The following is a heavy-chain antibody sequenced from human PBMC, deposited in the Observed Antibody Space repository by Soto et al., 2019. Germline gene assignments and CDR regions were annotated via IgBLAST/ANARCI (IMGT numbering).Heavy chain of an antibody. J-gene: IGHJ4*02. V-gene: IGHV1-58*01. D-gene: IGHD3-10*01. CDR2: IVVGSGNT. Sequence: ASVKVSFNASGFTFTSSALQWVRQARGQRLEWIGWIVVGSGNTNYAQKFQERVTITRDMSTSTAYMELSSLRSEDTAVYYCAADLGSRPDYWGQGTLVTVSS. CDR3: AADLGSRPDY. CDR1: GFTFTSSA.